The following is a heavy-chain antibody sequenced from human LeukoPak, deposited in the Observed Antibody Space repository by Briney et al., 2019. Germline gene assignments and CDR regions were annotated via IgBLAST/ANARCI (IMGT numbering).Heavy chain of an antibody. CDR1: GFTFSSFA. CDR3: ARDSGYSGYDYPHY. Sequence: GGSLRLSCAASGFTFSSFAMHWVRQAPGKGLEWVANIKQDGSEKYYVDSVKGRFTISRDNARNSLYLQMNSLRAEDTAVYYCARDSGYSGYDYPHYWGQGTLVTVSS. V-gene: IGHV3-7*01. J-gene: IGHJ4*02. CDR2: IKQDGSEK. D-gene: IGHD5-12*01.